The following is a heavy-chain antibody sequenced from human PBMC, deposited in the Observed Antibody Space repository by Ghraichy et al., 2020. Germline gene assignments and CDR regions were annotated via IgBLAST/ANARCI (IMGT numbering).Heavy chain of an antibody. CDR2: IYSGGST. Sequence: GGSLRLSCAASGFTVSSNYMSWVRQAPGKGLEWVSVIYSGGSTYYADSVKGRFTISRDNSKNTLYLQMNSLRAEDTAVYYCARSAGIAVAGPEYYGMDVWGQGTTVTVSS. CDR3: ARSAGIAVAGPEYYGMDV. J-gene: IGHJ6*02. CDR1: GFTVSSNY. V-gene: IGHV3-53*01. D-gene: IGHD6-19*01.